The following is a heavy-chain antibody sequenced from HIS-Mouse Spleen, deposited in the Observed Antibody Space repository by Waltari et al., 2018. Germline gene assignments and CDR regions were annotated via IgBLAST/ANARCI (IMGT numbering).Heavy chain of an antibody. CDR1: GGSISSSSYY. CDR2: IYYSGST. D-gene: IGHD6-13*01. CDR3: AREIPYSSSWYDWYFDL. J-gene: IGHJ2*01. Sequence: QLQLQESGPGLVKPSETLSLTCTVSGGSISSSSYYWGWIRQPPGKGLEWVGRIYYSGSTYYNPALKSRVTISVDTSKSQFSLKWSSVTAADTAVYYCAREIPYSSSWYDWYFDLWGRGTLVTVSS. V-gene: IGHV4-39*07.